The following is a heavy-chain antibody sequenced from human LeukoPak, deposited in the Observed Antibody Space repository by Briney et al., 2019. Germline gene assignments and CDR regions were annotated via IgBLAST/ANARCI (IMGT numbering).Heavy chain of an antibody. D-gene: IGHD2-8*02. CDR1: GYSISSGYY. Sequence: AETLSLTCNVSGYSISSGYYWGWIRQSPGKGLEWIGTVYHTGTTYYSPSLKSRHAISLDTSTNRFSLKLTSVTATDTAVYYCASAHYEATGLGYYFKFWGQGTLVSVSS. CDR3: ASAHYEATGLGYYFKF. J-gene: IGHJ4*02. CDR2: VYHTGTT. V-gene: IGHV4-38-2*02.